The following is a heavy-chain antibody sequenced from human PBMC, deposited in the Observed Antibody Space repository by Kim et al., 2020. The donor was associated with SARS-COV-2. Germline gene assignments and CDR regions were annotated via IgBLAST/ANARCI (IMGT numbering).Heavy chain of an antibody. V-gene: IGHV3-33*01. Sequence: GGSLRLSCAASGFTFSSYGMHWVRQAPGKGLEWVAVIWYDGSNKYYADSVKGRFTISRDNSKNTLYLQMNSLRAEDTAVYYCARDRLYCSGGSCYSGVYPLRGWIYGMDVWGQGTTVTVSS. J-gene: IGHJ6*02. CDR1: GFTFSSYG. D-gene: IGHD2-15*01. CDR2: IWYDGSNK. CDR3: ARDRLYCSGGSCYSGVYPLRGWIYGMDV.